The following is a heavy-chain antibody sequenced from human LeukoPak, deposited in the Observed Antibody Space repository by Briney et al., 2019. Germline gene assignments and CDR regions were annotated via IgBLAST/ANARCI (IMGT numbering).Heavy chain of an antibody. D-gene: IGHD2-15*01. V-gene: IGHV1-24*01. CDR2: FDPEDGET. J-gene: IGHJ3*02. CDR3: ARRVASLDAFDI. CDR1: GYTLTELS. Sequence: ASVKVSCKVSGYTLTELSMHWVRQAPGKGLEWMGGFDPEDGETIYAQKFQGRVTITRDTSASTAYMELSSLRSEDTAVYYCARRVASLDAFDIWGQGTMVTVSS.